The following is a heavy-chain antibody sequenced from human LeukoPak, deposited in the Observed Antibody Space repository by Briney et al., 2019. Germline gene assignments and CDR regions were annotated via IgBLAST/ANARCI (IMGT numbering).Heavy chain of an antibody. CDR2: ISSSSSYI. Sequence: GGSLRLSCAASGFTFSSYSMNWVRQAPGKGLGWVSSISSSSSYIYYADSVKGRFTISRDNAKNSLYLQMNSLRAGDTAVYYCAREKIVGATLDAFDIWGQGTMVTVSS. CDR3: AREKIVGATLDAFDI. D-gene: IGHD1-26*01. CDR1: GFTFSSYS. V-gene: IGHV3-21*01. J-gene: IGHJ3*02.